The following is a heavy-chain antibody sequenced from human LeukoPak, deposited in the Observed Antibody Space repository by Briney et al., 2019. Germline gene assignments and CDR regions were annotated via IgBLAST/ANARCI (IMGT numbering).Heavy chain of an antibody. CDR3: ARDMSSSWTGNQYYMDV. V-gene: IGHV1-46*01. Sequence: ASVKVSCKASGYTFTSYYMHWVRQAPGQGLEWMGIINPSGGSTSYAQKFQGRVTMTRDMSTSTVYMELSSLRSEDTAVYYCARDMSSSWTGNQYYMDVWGKGTTVTVSS. CDR2: INPSGGST. D-gene: IGHD6-13*01. CDR1: GYTFTSYY. J-gene: IGHJ6*03.